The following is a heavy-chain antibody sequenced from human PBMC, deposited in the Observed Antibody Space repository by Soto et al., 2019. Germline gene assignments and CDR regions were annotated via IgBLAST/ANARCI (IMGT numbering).Heavy chain of an antibody. CDR2: IYYSGST. CDR3: ARGGRSYDFWSGYLNNWFDP. Sequence: KTSETLSLTCTVSGGSISSYYWSWIRQPPGKGLEWIGYIYYSGSTNYNPSLKSRVTISVDTSKNQFSLKLSSVTAADTAVYYCARGGRSYDFWSGYLNNWFDPWGQGTLVTVSS. CDR1: GGSISSYY. V-gene: IGHV4-59*01. J-gene: IGHJ5*02. D-gene: IGHD3-3*01.